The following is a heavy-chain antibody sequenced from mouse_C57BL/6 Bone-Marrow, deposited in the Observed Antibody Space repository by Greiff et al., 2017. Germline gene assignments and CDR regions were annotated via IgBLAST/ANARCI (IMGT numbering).Heavy chain of an antibody. Sequence: EVMLVESGAELVRPGASVKLSCTASGFNIKDDYMHWVKQRPEQGLEWIGWIDPENGDTEYASKFQGKATITADTSSNTAYLQLSSLTSEDTAVYYCTTSITTVVALYYFDYWGQGTTLTVSS. CDR2: IDPENGDT. V-gene: IGHV14-4*01. CDR3: TTSITTVVALYYFDY. D-gene: IGHD1-1*01. J-gene: IGHJ2*01. CDR1: GFNIKDDY.